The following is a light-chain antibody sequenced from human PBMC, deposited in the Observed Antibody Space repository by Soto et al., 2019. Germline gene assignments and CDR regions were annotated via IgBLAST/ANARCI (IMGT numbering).Light chain of an antibody. CDR3: QQYNNWPTWT. CDR2: AAS. J-gene: IGKJ1*01. V-gene: IGKV3-15*01. CDR1: QGGSCN. Sequence: EIVMTQSPATLPVSPLERATLSCSAGQGGSCNVVWCRQKPGQPPRLLIYAASIRATGIPARFSGSGSGTEFTLTISNLQSEDFAVYYCQQYNNWPTWTFGQGTKVDIK.